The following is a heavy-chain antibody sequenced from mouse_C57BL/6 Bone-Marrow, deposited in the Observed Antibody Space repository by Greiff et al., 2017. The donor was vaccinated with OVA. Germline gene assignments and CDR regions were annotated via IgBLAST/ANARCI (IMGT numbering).Heavy chain of an antibody. D-gene: IGHD1-1*01. CDR1: GYTFTGYW. J-gene: IGHJ3*01. CDR3: ARGDYYGTSYPAWFAY. V-gene: IGHV1-9*01. CDR2: ILPGSGST. Sequence: VKLQQSGAELMKPGASVKLSCKATGYTFTGYWIEWVKQRPGHGLEWIGEILPGSGSTNYNEKFKGKATFTADTSSNTAYMQLSSLTTEDSAIYYCARGDYYGTSYPAWFAYWGQGTLVTVSA.